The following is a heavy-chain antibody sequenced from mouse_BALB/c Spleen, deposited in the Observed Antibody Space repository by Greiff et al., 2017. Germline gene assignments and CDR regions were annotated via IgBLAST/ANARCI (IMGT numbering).Heavy chain of an antibody. J-gene: IGHJ2*01. CDR2: INPSNGGT. D-gene: IGHD2-4*01. CDR1: GYTFTSYY. V-gene: IGHV1S81*02. Sequence: QVQLKQSGAELVKPGASVKLSCKASGYTFTSYYMYWVKQRPGQGLEWIGEINPSNGGTNFNEKFKSKATLTVDKSSSTAYMQLSSLTSEDSAVYYCTRWGDYDGEVFDYWGQGTTLTVSS. CDR3: TRWGDYDGEVFDY.